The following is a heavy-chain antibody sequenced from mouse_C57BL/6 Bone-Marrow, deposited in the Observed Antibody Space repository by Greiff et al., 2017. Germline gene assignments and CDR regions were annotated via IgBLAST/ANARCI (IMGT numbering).Heavy chain of an antibody. CDR1: GFNIKDDY. CDR2: IDPENGDT. V-gene: IGHV14-4*01. Sequence: VQLQQSGAELVRPGASVKLSCTASGFNIKDDYMHWVKQRPEQGLEWIGWIDPENGDTEYASKFPGKATITADTSSNKADLQLSSLTSEDTAGDYCTTGDGYYTDAMDYWGQGTSVTVSS. D-gene: IGHD2-3*01. J-gene: IGHJ4*01. CDR3: TTGDGYYTDAMDY.